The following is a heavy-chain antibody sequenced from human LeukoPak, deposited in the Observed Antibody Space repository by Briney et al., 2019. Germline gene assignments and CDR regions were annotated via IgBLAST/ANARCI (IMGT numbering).Heavy chain of an antibody. D-gene: IGHD6-19*01. CDR3: ARAGYSSGWYYFDY. Sequence: SGGSLRLSCAASGFTFSNCAMSWVRQAPGKGLVWVSRSKNDGKSTSYADSVKGRFTISRDSAKNTLFLQMDSLRAEDTAVYYCARAGYSSGWYYFDYWGQGTLVTVSS. CDR2: SKNDGKST. V-gene: IGHV3-74*01. CDR1: GFTFSNCA. J-gene: IGHJ4*02.